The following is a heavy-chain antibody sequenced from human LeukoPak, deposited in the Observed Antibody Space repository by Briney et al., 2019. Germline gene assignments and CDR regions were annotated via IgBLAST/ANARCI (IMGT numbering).Heavy chain of an antibody. V-gene: IGHV3-15*01. CDR2: IKSKTDGGPA. CDR3: TTDLQKVY. Sequence: PGGSLRLSCAASGFTFNNAWMSWVRQAPGKGLEWVGRIKSKTDGGPADYAAPMKGRFTISRDDSKNTLYLQMNSLKTEDTAVYYCTTDLQKVYWGQGTLVTVSS. CDR1: GFTFNNAW. J-gene: IGHJ4*02.